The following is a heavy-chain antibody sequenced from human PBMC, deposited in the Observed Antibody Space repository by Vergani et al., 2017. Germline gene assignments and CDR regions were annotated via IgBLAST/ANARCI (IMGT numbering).Heavy chain of an antibody. CDR1: GFTFSSYE. Sequence: EVQLVESGGGLVQPGGSLRLSCAASGFTFSSYEMNWVRQAPGKGLEWVSYISSSGSTIYYADSVKGRFTISRDNAKNSLYLQMNSLRAEDTAVYYCARLSGTSSSPDLSYYYYGMDVWGQGTTVTVSS. V-gene: IGHV3-48*03. D-gene: IGHD6-6*01. CDR3: ARLSGTSSSPDLSYYYYGMDV. CDR2: ISSSGSTI. J-gene: IGHJ6*02.